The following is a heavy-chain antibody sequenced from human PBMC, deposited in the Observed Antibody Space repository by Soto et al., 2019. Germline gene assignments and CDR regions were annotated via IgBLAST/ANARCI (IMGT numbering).Heavy chain of an antibody. Sequence: PSETLSLTCAVYGGSFSGYYWSWIRQPPGKGLEWIGEINHSGSTNYNPSLKSRVTISVDTSKNQFSLKLSSVTAADTAVYYCARTYDSSGYYYGAPCWFDPWGQGTLVTVS. V-gene: IGHV4-34*01. CDR3: ARTYDSSGYYYGAPCWFDP. CDR1: GGSFSGYY. D-gene: IGHD3-22*01. CDR2: INHSGST. J-gene: IGHJ5*02.